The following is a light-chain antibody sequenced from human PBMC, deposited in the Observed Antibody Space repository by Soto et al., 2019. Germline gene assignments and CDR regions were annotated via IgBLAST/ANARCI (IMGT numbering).Light chain of an antibody. Sequence: DVQMTQSPTTLSASVGDRVTITCRASQSISTWLAWYQQKPGKAPKLLIYDASSLQSGVPPRFSGSGSGTEFTLTIRSLQPDDIATYYCQQYSSYSAWTFGEGNKV. CDR1: QSISTW. V-gene: IGKV1-5*01. J-gene: IGKJ1*01. CDR2: DAS. CDR3: QQYSSYSAWT.